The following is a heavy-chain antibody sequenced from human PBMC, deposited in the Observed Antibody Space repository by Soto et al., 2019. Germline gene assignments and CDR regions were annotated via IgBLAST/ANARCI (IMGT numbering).Heavy chain of an antibody. CDR3: VGIKSYTISRVFTYYQFFMDV. Sequence: SETLSLTCTVSGGSIRSPDYSWGWIRQPPGKGLEWVGSIHYRGNTDYNPSLESRVTMFEDTSKNLLSLQLSSVTAADTAVYFCVGIKSYTISRVFTYYQFFMDVWGQGTTVTVSS. J-gene: IGHJ6*03. V-gene: IGHV4-39*01. D-gene: IGHD3-3*01. CDR1: GGSIRSPDYS. CDR2: IHYRGNT.